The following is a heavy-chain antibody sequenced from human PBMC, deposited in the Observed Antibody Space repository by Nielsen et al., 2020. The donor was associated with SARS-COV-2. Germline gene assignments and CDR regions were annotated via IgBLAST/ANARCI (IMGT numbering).Heavy chain of an antibody. CDR1: GFTFDDYA. V-gene: IGHV3-9*01. CDR2: ISWNSGSI. CDR3: AKLANSYSSADY. D-gene: IGHD6-19*01. Sequence: GGSLRLSCAASGFTFDDYAMHWVRQAPGKGLEWVSGISWNSGSIGYADSVKGRFTISRDNAKNSLYLQMNSLRAEDTALYYCAKLANSYSSADYWGQGTLVIVSS. J-gene: IGHJ4*02.